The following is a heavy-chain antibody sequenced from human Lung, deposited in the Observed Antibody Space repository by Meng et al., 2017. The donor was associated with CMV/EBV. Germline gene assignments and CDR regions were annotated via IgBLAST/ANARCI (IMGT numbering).Heavy chain of an antibody. J-gene: IGHJ6*02. CDR2: ISGSTPDK. CDR1: GFIFNNHA. V-gene: IGHV3-21*01. Sequence: GEXXKISCAASGFIFNNHAMNWVRQAPGKGLEWVSAISGSTPDKWYADSVRGRFTISRDNAKNSLYLEMSSLRAEDTAAYFCARGSVGYYGMDVWGQGTTVNGAS. D-gene: IGHD6-19*01. CDR3: ARGSVGYYGMDV.